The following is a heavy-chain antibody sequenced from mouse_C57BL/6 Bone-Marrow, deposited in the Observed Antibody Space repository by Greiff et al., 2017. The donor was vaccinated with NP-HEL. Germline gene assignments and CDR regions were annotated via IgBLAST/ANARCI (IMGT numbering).Heavy chain of an antibody. Sequence: EVQLVESEGGLVQPGSSMKLSCTASGFTFSDYYMAWVRQVPEKGLEWVANINYDGSSTYYLDSLKSRFIISRDNAKNILYLQMSSLKSEDTATYYCARALYYYGSSYWYFDVWGTGTTVTVSS. CDR2: INYDGSST. V-gene: IGHV5-16*01. J-gene: IGHJ1*03. CDR3: ARALYYYGSSYWYFDV. CDR1: GFTFSDYY. D-gene: IGHD1-1*01.